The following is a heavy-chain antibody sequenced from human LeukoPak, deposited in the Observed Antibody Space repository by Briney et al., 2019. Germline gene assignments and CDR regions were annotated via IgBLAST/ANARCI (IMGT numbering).Heavy chain of an antibody. Sequence: GGSLRLSCAASGFTFSSYAMSWVRQAPGKGLEWVSTISGSGGSTYYADSVKGRFTISRDNSKNTLYLQMNSLRAEDTVVYYCAKDRYDSSGFDYWGQGTLVTVSS. CDR3: AKDRYDSSGFDY. V-gene: IGHV3-23*01. CDR2: ISGSGGST. D-gene: IGHD3-22*01. J-gene: IGHJ4*02. CDR1: GFTFSSYA.